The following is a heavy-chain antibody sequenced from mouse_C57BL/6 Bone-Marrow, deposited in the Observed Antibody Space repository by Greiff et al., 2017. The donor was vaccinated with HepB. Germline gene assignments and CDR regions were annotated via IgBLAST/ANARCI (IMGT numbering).Heavy chain of an antibody. V-gene: IGHV1-26*01. Sequence: EVKLQQSGPELVKPGASVKISCTASGYTFTDYYMNWVQQSPGKSLEWIGDINPNNGGTSYNQKFKGKATLTVDKSSSTAYMELRSLTSEDSAVYYCASPWFAYWGQGTLVTGSA. CDR1: GYTFTDYY. CDR2: INPNNGGT. CDR3: ASPWFAY. J-gene: IGHJ3*01.